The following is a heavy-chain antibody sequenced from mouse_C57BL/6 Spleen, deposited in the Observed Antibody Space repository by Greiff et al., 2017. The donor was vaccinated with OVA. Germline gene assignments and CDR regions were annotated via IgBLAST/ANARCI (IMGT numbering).Heavy chain of an antibody. D-gene: IGHD4-1*01. CDR1: GYTFTSYW. CDR2: INPSNGGT. V-gene: IGHV1-53*01. CDR3: ARGRNWVYYFDF. J-gene: IGHJ2*01. Sequence: VQLQQPGTELVKPGASVKLSCKASGYTFTSYWMHWVKQRPGQGLEWIGNINPSNGGTNYNAKFKSKATLTVDKSSSTASMQLSSLTSAYSAFYYCARGRNWVYYFDFWGPGTTLTVSS.